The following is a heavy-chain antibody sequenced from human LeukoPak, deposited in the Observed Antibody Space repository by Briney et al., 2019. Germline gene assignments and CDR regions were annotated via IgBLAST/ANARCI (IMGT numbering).Heavy chain of an antibody. Sequence: GGSLRLSCAASGFTFSSYGMHWVRKAPGKGLEWVAFIRYDGSNKYYADSVKGRFTISRDNSKNTLYLQMNSLRAEDTAVYYCAKPYYGSGSYPYYFDYWGQGTLVTVSS. V-gene: IGHV3-30*02. CDR1: GFTFSSYG. CDR3: AKPYYGSGSYPYYFDY. D-gene: IGHD3-10*01. J-gene: IGHJ4*02. CDR2: IRYDGSNK.